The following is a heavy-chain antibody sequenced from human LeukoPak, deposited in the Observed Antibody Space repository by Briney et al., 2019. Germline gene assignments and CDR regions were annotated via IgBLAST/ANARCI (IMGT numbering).Heavy chain of an antibody. CDR2: IYYSGST. CDR1: GGSISSGDYY. V-gene: IGHV4-30-4*08. D-gene: IGHD3-3*01. J-gene: IGHJ4*02. CDR3: ARVIGFWSGSSLFDY. Sequence: SETPSLTCTVSGGSISSGDYYWSWIRQPPGTGLEWIGYIYYSGSTYYNPSLRSRVTISVDTSKNQFSLKLSSVTAADTAVYYCARVIGFWSGSSLFDYWGQGTLVTVSS.